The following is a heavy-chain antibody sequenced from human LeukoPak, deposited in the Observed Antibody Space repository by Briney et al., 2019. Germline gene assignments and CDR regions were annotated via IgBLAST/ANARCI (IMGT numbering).Heavy chain of an antibody. V-gene: IGHV4-59*01. CDR3: ARNYGSGSYPGY. Sequence: SETLSLTCTVSVGSISSYYWSWIRQPPGKGLEWIGYIYYSGNTNYNPSLKSRVTISVDTSKNQFSLKLSSVTAADTAVYYCARNYGSGSYPGYWGQGTLVTVSS. CDR2: IYYSGNT. J-gene: IGHJ4*02. CDR1: VGSISSYY. D-gene: IGHD3-10*01.